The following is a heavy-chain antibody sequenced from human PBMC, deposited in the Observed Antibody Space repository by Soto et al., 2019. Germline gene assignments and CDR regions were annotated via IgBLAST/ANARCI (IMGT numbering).Heavy chain of an antibody. CDR2: IYYSGST. Sequence: SETLSLTCTVSGGSISSYYWSWIRQPPGKGLEWIGYIYYSGSTNYNPSLKSRVTISVDTSKNQFSLELSSVTAADTAVYYCARTYYYGSGSLYYFDYWGQGTLVTVSS. D-gene: IGHD3-10*01. V-gene: IGHV4-59*01. J-gene: IGHJ4*02. CDR1: GGSISSYY. CDR3: ARTYYYGSGSLYYFDY.